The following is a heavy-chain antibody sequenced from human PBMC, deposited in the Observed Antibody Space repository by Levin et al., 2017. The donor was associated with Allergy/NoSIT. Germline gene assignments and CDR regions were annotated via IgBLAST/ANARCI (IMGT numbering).Heavy chain of an antibody. Sequence: KISCKASGGTFSSYTISWVRQAPGQGLEWMGRIIPILGIANYAQKFQGRVTITADKSTSTAYMELSSLRSEDTAVYYCARTNHEWELLMDYWGQGTLVTVSS. CDR3: ARTNHEWELLMDY. D-gene: IGHD1-26*01. V-gene: IGHV1-69*02. J-gene: IGHJ4*02. CDR1: GGTFSSYT. CDR2: IIPILGIA.